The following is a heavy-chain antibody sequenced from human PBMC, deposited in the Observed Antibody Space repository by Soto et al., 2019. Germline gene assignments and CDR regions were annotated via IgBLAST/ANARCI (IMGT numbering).Heavy chain of an antibody. Sequence: QVQLVQSGGGVVQPGRSLTLSCAASGVTFNTYAMHWVRQAPGKGLEWVAIVSYDGSNTYYADSVKGQFTIPRDNSKNTLNLQMNSVRAEDTAVYYCAKDRGRYCSGARCYLFDSWGQGTLVTVSS. D-gene: IGHD2-15*01. V-gene: IGHV3-30*04. CDR1: GVTFNTYA. CDR2: VSYDGSNT. CDR3: AKDRGRYCSGARCYLFDS. J-gene: IGHJ4*02.